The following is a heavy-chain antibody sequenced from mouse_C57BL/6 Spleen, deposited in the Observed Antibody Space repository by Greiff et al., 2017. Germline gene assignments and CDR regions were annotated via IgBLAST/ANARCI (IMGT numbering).Heavy chain of an antibody. CDR2: ISSGGSYT. D-gene: IGHD1-1*01. J-gene: IGHJ4*01. V-gene: IGHV5-6*02. Sequence: DVKLVESGGDLVKPGGSLKLSCAASGFTFSSYGMSWVRQTPDKRLEWVATISSGGSYTYYPDSVKGRFTISRDNAKNTLYLHMSSLKSEDTAMYYCARQDTTEGAMDYWGQGTSVTVSS. CDR3: ARQDTTEGAMDY. CDR1: GFTFSSYG.